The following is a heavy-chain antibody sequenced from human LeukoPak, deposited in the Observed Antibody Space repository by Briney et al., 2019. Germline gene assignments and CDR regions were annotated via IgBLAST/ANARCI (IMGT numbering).Heavy chain of an antibody. D-gene: IGHD3-10*01. CDR3: AKEGTPQVSTWYDL. J-gene: IGHJ5*02. V-gene: IGHV3-30-3*01. CDR1: GFTFSTYA. CDR2: ISYDGNNI. Sequence: PGGSLRLSCAASGFTFSTYALHWVRQAPGKGLEWVAVISYDGNNIYYVDSVKGRFTISRDNSKNTLYLQMNSLRAEDTAVYYCAKEGTPQVSTWYDLWGQGTQVIVSS.